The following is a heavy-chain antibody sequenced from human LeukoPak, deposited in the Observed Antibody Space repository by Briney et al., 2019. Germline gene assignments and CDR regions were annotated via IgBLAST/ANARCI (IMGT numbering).Heavy chain of an antibody. CDR3: VRDLGGRSGH. CDR2: INEDGSTT. D-gene: IGHD1-26*01. Sequence: GGSLRLSCAASGFIFSSNWMHWVRQAPGKGLVWVSRINEDGSTTNHADSVKGRFTISRDNAKNTLYMQMNSLRAEDTAVYYCVRDLGGRSGHWGQGTLVTVSS. J-gene: IGHJ4*02. V-gene: IGHV3-74*01. CDR1: GFIFSSNW.